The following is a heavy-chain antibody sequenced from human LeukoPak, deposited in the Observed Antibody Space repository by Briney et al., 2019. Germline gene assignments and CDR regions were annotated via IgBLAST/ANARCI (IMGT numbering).Heavy chain of an antibody. CDR2: IRYGGNDE. V-gene: IGHV3-30*02. CDR3: ASSGVYYYYYYMDV. D-gene: IGHD6-6*01. CDR1: GFTFSSNG. Sequence: GGSLRLSCAASGFTFSSNGMHWVRQAPGKGLEWVAFIRYGGNDERYADSVKGRFTISRDNFKNTLYLQMNSLRAEDTAVYYCASSGVYYYYYYMDVWGKGTTVTVSS. J-gene: IGHJ6*03.